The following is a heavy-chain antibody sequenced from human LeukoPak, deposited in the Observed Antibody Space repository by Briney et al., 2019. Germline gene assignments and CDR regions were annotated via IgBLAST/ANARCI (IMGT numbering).Heavy chain of an antibody. V-gene: IGHV3-30*02. CDR3: ARPRGCGSSRCNNFDY. CDR1: GFTFSSYG. CDR2: IRYDGSNK. Sequence: GGSLRLSCAASGFTFSSYGMHWVRQAPGKGLEWVAFIRYDGSNKYYADSVKGRFTISRDNSKNTLYLQMNRLRAEDTAVYYCARPRGCGSSRCNNFDYWGQGTLVTVSS. D-gene: IGHD2-2*01. J-gene: IGHJ4*02.